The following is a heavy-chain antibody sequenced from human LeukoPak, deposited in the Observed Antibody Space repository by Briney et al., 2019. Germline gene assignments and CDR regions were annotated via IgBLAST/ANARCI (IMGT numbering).Heavy chain of an antibody. Sequence: GGSLRLSCAASGFTFSSYSMNWVRQAPGKGLEWVSYISSSSSTIYYADSVKGRFTISRDNAKNSLYLQMNSLRAEDTAVYYCAREGVWSGLYYFDYWGQGTLVTVSS. CDR1: GFTFSSYS. D-gene: IGHD3-3*01. CDR3: AREGVWSGLYYFDY. V-gene: IGHV3-48*01. CDR2: ISSSSSTI. J-gene: IGHJ4*02.